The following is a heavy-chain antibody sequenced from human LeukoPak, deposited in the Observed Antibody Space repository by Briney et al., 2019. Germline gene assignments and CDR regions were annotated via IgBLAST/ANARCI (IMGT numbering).Heavy chain of an antibody. J-gene: IGHJ4*02. D-gene: IGHD4-17*01. V-gene: IGHV3-53*01. Sequence: AGGSLRLSCAASGFTVSSNYMSCVRQAPGKGLEWVSVIYSGGSTYYADSVKGRFAISRDNSKNTLYLQMNSLRAEDTAVYYCASLNYGDYEDYWGQGTLVTVSS. CDR2: IYSGGST. CDR1: GFTVSSNY. CDR3: ASLNYGDYEDY.